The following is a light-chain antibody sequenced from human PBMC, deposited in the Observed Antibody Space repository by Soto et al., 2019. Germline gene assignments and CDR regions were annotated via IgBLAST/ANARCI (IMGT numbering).Light chain of an antibody. Sequence: QSALTQPASVSGSPGQSITISCTGTSSDVGGYNYVSWYQQHPGKAPKLMIYDVSNRPSGVSNRFSGSKSGNTASLTISGLQAEDAADYYCSSYRYSSTLLYVFGTGTKLTVL. CDR3: SSYRYSSTLLYV. CDR2: DVS. V-gene: IGLV2-14*03. CDR1: SSDVGGYNY. J-gene: IGLJ1*01.